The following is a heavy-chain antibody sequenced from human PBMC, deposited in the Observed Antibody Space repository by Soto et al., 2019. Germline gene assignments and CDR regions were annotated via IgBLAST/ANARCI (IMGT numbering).Heavy chain of an antibody. CDR2: IGTAGDT. CDR3: ARLGVCSSGWYCFDY. D-gene: IGHD6-19*01. V-gene: IGHV3-13*01. Sequence: PGGSLRLSCAASGFTFSSYDMHWVRQATGKGLEWVSAIGTAGDTYYPGSVKGRFTISRENAKNSLYLQMNSLRAGDTAVCYCARLGVCSSGWYCFDYWGQGTLVTVSS. CDR1: GFTFSSYD. J-gene: IGHJ4*02.